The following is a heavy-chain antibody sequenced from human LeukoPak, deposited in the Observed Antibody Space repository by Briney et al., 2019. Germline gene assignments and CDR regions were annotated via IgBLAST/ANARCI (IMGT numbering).Heavy chain of an antibody. CDR1: GASISSHS. CDR2: IYYSGST. J-gene: IGHJ3*02. Sequence: SETLSLTFPVSGASISSHSWSWIRQPPGKGLEWIGYIYYSGSTNYNPSLKSRVTISVDTSKNQFSLKLSSVTAADTAVYYCARVHYCSGGSCPYAFDIGGQGTTVTVSS. CDR3: ARVHYCSGGSCPYAFDI. V-gene: IGHV4-59*11. D-gene: IGHD2-15*01.